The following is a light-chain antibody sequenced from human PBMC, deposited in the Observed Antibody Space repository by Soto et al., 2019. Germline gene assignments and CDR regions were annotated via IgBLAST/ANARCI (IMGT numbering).Light chain of an antibody. V-gene: IGLV2-14*01. CDR2: DVS. CDR3: SSYTSQSTVV. CDR1: SSDVGGYNY. Sequence: QSALTQPASVSGSPGQSITISCTGTSSDVGGYNYVSWYQQHPGKAPKLIIYDVSDRPSGVSNRFSGSKSGNTASLTISGLQADDEADYYCSSYTSQSTVVFGGGTRSPS. J-gene: IGLJ3*02.